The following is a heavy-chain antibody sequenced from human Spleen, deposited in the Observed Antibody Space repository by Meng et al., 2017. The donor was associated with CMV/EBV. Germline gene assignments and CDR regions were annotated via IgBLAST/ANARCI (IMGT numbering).Heavy chain of an antibody. CDR1: GGTFSSYA. Sequence: SVKVSCKASGGTFSSYAISWVRQAPGQGLEWMGGIIPIFGTANYAQKFQGRVTITTDESTSTAYMERSSLRYEDTAEYYWARDLGGVSEDYEDDWGQGTLVTVSS. J-gene: IGHJ4*02. V-gene: IGHV1-69*05. CDR3: ARDLGGVSEDYEDD. CDR2: IIPIFGTA. D-gene: IGHD4-17*01.